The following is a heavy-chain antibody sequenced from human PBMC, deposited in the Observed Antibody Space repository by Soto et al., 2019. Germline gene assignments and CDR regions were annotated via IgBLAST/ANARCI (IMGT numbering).Heavy chain of an antibody. CDR3: ASPGGQVREVQYGMDV. V-gene: IGHV3-53*01. D-gene: IGHD3-10*01. CDR2: IYTGGST. J-gene: IGHJ6*02. Sequence: HPGGSLRLSCAASGFTLSNNYMSWVRQAPGKGLEWVSVIYTGGSTFYADSVKGRFTISRDNSKNTVYLLMSSLRADDTAVYHCASPGGQVREVQYGMDVWGQGTTVTVS. CDR1: GFTLSNNY.